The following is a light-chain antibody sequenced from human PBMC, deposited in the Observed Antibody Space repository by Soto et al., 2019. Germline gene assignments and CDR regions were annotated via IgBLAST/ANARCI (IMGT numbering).Light chain of an antibody. Sequence: EIVMTQSPGTMSLSPGDGATLSCRAGQGVTTNFAWYQQKSGQSPRLLIYDVSIRATGVPARFSGTGSETDFTLTISGLQSEDSAVYFCQQYNNWPFSFGQGTRLEIK. J-gene: IGKJ5*01. V-gene: IGKV3-15*01. CDR1: QGVTTN. CDR2: DVS. CDR3: QQYNNWPFS.